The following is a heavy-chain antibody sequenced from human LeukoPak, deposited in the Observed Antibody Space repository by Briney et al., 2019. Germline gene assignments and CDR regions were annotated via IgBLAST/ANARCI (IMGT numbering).Heavy chain of an antibody. V-gene: IGHV3-43*02. Sequence: PGGSPRLSCAASGFTFDDYAMHWVRQAPGKGLEWVSLISGDGGSTYYADSVKGRFTISRDNSKNSLYLQMNSLRTEDTALYYCAKDSGDCGGDCYSFDYWGQGTLVTVSS. CDR2: ISGDGGST. CDR1: GFTFDDYA. CDR3: AKDSGDCGGDCYSFDY. D-gene: IGHD2-21*02. J-gene: IGHJ4*02.